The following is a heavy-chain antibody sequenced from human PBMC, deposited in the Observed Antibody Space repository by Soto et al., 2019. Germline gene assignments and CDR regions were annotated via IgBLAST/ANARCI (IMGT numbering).Heavy chain of an antibody. D-gene: IGHD3-9*01. CDR1: GYTFTSYG. J-gene: IGHJ4*02. CDR3: AADRRYFDWLLEFDY. CDR2: ISAYNGNT. V-gene: IGHV1-18*01. Sequence: GASVKVSCKASGYTFTSYGISWVRQAPGQGLEWMGWISAYNGNTNYAQKLQERVTMTRDTSTSTAYMELSSLRSEDTAVYYCAADRRYFDWLLEFDYWGQGTLVTVSS.